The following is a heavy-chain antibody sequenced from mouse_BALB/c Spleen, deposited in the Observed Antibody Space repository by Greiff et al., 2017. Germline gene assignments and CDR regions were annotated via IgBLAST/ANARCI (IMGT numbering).Heavy chain of an antibody. CDR2: ISSGGSYT. CDR3: ISTMGFAY. CDR1: GFTFSSYT. Sequence: EVKLQESGGGLVQPGGSRKLSCAASGFTFSSYTMSWVRQTPEKRLEWVATISSGGSYTYYPDSVKGRFTISRDNAKNTLYLQMSSLKSEDTAMYYCISTMGFAYWGQGTLVTVSA. D-gene: IGHD2-1*01. V-gene: IGHV5-6-4*01. J-gene: IGHJ3*01.